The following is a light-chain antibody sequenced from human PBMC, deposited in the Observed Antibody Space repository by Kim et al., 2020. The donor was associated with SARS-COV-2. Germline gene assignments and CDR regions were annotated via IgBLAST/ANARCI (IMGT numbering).Light chain of an antibody. CDR3: QVWDSGTVV. V-gene: IGLV3-9*01. CDR1: NIGSKN. J-gene: IGLJ2*01. CDR2: RDS. Sequence: VALGQTARITCGGNNIGSKNVHWYQQKPGQAPVLVIYRDSNRPSGIPERFSGSNSGNTATLTISRAQAGDEADYYCQVWDSGTVVFGGGTKLTVL.